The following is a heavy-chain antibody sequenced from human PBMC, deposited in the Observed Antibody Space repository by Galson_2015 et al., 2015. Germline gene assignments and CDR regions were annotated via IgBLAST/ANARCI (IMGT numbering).Heavy chain of an antibody. D-gene: IGHD1-26*01. Sequence: SVKVSCKVSGYTLTELSMHWVRQAPGKGLEWMGGFDPEDGETIYAQKFQGRVTMTEDTSTDTAYMELSSLRSEGTAVYYCATSGRKWELRAFDYWGQGTLVTVSS. CDR1: GYTLTELS. J-gene: IGHJ4*02. CDR2: FDPEDGET. V-gene: IGHV1-24*01. CDR3: ATSGRKWELRAFDY.